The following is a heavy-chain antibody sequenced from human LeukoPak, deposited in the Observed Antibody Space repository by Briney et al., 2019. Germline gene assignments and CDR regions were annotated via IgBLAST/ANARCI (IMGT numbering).Heavy chain of an antibody. V-gene: IGHV3-23*01. CDR1: GFTFGSYA. Sequence: GGSLRLSCAAPGFTFGSYAMSWVRQAPGKGLEWVSVITGRGETTYYADSVKGRFTISRDNSKNTLFLQMYSLTADDTAVYYCAKDYDGSGYYYVRAFDTWGQGTLVTVAS. D-gene: IGHD3-22*01. J-gene: IGHJ3*02. CDR3: AKDYDGSGYYYVRAFDT. CDR2: ITGRGETT.